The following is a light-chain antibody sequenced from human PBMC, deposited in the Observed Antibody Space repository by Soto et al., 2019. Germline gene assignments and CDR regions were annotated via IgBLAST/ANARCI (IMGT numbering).Light chain of an antibody. CDR1: SSNIGAGYD. CDR3: PSYDSSLSGVV. J-gene: IGLJ2*01. V-gene: IGLV1-40*01. Sequence: QSVLTQPPSVSGAPGQRVTISCTGSSSNIGAGYDVHWYQQLPGTAPKLLIYGNSNRPSGVPDRFSGSKSGTSASLAITGXXXXXXXXXXXPSYDSSLSGVVFGGGTKLXVL. CDR2: GNS.